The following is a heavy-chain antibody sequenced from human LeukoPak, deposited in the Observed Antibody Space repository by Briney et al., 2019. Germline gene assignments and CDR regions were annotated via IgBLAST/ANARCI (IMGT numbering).Heavy chain of an antibody. Sequence: GGSLRLSCAASGFAFSSYSMNWVRQAPGKGLEWVSYISSSSSTIYYADSVKGQFTISRDNAQNSLYLQMNSLRAEDTAVYYCARDGHYDILTGYFQDWGQGTLVTVSS. CDR3: ARDGHYDILTGYFQD. D-gene: IGHD3-9*01. CDR1: GFAFSSYS. J-gene: IGHJ1*01. V-gene: IGHV3-48*01. CDR2: ISSSSSTI.